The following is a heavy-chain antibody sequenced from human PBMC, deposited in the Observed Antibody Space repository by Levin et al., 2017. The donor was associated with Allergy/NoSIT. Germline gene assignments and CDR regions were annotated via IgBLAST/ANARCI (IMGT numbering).Heavy chain of an antibody. D-gene: IGHD3-3*01. Sequence: GESLKISCVASGFTFSNYGMHWVRQAPGKGLQWVSVISDDGRSKYYAESVKGRFTISRDNSKNTLYLQVNSLRAEDTAVYYCAKDHLISIFGVVPHFDFWGLGTLVTVSS. CDR3: AKDHLISIFGVVPHFDF. CDR2: ISDDGRSK. CDR1: GFTFSNYG. V-gene: IGHV3-30*18. J-gene: IGHJ4*02.